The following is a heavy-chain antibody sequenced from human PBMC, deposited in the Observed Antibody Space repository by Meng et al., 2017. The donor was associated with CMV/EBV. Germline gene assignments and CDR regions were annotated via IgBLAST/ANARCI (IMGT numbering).Heavy chain of an antibody. Sequence: QGQLQQWGAGLLKPSETLSLTCAGYGGSFSGYYWSWIRQPPGKGLEWIGEINHSGSTNYNPSLKSRVTISVDTSKNQFSLKLSSVTAADTAVYYCARGGNWFDPWGQGTLVTGSS. CDR2: INHSGST. CDR1: GGSFSGYY. J-gene: IGHJ5*02. CDR3: ARGGNWFDP. V-gene: IGHV4-34*01.